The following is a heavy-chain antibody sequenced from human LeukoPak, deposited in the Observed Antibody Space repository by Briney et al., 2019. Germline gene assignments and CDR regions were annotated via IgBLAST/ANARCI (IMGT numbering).Heavy chain of an antibody. Sequence: GGSLRLSCAASGFIFNSYLMHWVRQAPGKGLEWVAAISSDGSNKYYADSVKGRFTISRDNSKNTLYVQMNSLGAEDTAVYYCARRVTMVRGVRLAYYYYMDVWGKGTTVTVSS. J-gene: IGHJ6*03. CDR3: ARRVTMVRGVRLAYYYYMDV. V-gene: IGHV3-30*04. CDR1: GFIFNSYL. D-gene: IGHD3-10*01. CDR2: ISSDGSNK.